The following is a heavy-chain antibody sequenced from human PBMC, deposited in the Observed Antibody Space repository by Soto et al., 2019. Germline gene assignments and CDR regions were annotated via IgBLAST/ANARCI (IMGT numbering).Heavy chain of an antibody. CDR3: ARSVFWSGPYYYYYMDV. D-gene: IGHD3-3*01. Sequence: WGSVRLSCAASGCTVIGYRMSWVRQAPGKGLEWVSYISSSSSTIYYADSVKGRFTISRDNAKNSLYLQMNSLRAEDTAVYYCARSVFWSGPYYYYYMDVWGKGTTVTVSS. CDR1: GCTVIGYR. J-gene: IGHJ6*03. CDR2: ISSSSSTI. V-gene: IGHV3-48*01.